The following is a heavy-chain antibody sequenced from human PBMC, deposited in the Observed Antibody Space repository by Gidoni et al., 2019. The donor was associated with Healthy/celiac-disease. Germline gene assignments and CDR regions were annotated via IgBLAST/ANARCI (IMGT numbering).Heavy chain of an antibody. CDR3: ARGYCSGGSCFSGIDY. CDR1: GFTFSSYW. CDR2: INSDGSST. D-gene: IGHD2-15*01. J-gene: IGHJ4*02. V-gene: IGHV3-74*01. Sequence: EVQLVESGGGLVQPGGSLRLSCAASGFTFSSYWMHWVRQAPGKGLVWVSRINSDGSSTSYADSVKGRFTISRDNAKNTLYLQMNSLRAEDTAVYYCARGYCSGGSCFSGIDYWGQETLVTVSS.